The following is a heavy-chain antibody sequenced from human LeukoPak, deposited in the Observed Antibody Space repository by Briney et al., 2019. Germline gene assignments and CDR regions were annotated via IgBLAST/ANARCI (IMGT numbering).Heavy chain of an antibody. CDR3: ARELAADCCYYGMDV. V-gene: IGHV4-34*01. CDR1: GGHFRGYY. J-gene: IGHJ6*02. D-gene: IGHD6-13*01. Sequence: PSEPLSLPCAVYGGHFRGYYWSWIRQPPGKGLEWIGEINHSGSPNYNPSPKSPVTLSVKKSKNQFFLKLSAVTAADTAVYSCARELAADCCYYGMDVWGQGTTVTVSS. CDR2: INHSGSP.